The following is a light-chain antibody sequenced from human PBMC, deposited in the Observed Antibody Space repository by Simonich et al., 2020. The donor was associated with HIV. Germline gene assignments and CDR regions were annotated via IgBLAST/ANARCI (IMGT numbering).Light chain of an antibody. Sequence: DIVMTQSPDSLAVSLGERATINCKSSQSILYSSNNKNYLAWYQQQPGQPPKLLIYWASPRESGVPDRFSGSGSGTDFTLTISSLQAEDVAVYYCQQYYITPHTFGQGTKVEIK. V-gene: IGKV4-1*01. CDR1: QSILYSSNNKNY. CDR2: WAS. CDR3: QQYYITPHT. J-gene: IGKJ1*01.